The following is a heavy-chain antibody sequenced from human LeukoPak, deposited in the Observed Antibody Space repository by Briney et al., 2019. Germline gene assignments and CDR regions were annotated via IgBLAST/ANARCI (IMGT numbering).Heavy chain of an antibody. CDR2: INHSGST. J-gene: IGHJ4*02. CDR3: ASFSYDSSGYYRYSFDY. V-gene: IGHV4-34*01. CDR1: GGSFSGYH. D-gene: IGHD3-22*01. Sequence: SETLSLTCAVYGGSFSGYHWSWIRQPPGKGLEWIGEINHSGSTNYNPSLKSRVTISVDTSKNQFSLKLSSVTAADTAVYYCASFSYDSSGYYRYSFDYWGQGTLVTVSS.